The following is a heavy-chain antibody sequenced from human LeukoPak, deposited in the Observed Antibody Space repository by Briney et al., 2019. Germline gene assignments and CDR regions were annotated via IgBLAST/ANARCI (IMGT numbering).Heavy chain of an antibody. J-gene: IGHJ4*02. V-gene: IGHV4-34*01. CDR2: INHSGST. CDR3: ARGLYLKHYDYVWGSYRLGY. D-gene: IGHD3-16*02. CDR1: GGSFSGYY. Sequence: PSETLSLTCAVYGGSFSGYYWSWIRQPPGKGLEWIGEINHSGSTNYNPSLKSRVTISVDTSKNQFSLKLSSVTAADTAVYYCARGLYLKHYDYVWGSYRLGYWGQGTLVTVSS.